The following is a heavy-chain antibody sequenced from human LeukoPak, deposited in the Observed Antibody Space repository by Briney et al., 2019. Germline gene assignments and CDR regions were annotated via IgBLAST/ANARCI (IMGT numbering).Heavy chain of an antibody. CDR2: MNPNSGNT. CDR1: GYTFTSYD. J-gene: IGHJ4*02. CDR3: ARGGFGSGYYFWYFDY. D-gene: IGHD3-22*01. Sequence: GASVKVSCKASGYTFTSYDINWVRQATGQGLEWMGWMNPNSGNTGYAQKFQGRVTMTRNTSISTAYMELSSLRSEDTAVYYCARGGFGSGYYFWYFDYWGQGTLVTVSS. V-gene: IGHV1-8*01.